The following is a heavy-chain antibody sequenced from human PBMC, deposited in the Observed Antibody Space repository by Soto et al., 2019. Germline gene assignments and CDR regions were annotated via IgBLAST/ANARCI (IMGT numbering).Heavy chain of an antibody. CDR3: ASEGPAPYYYYGMDV. CDR2: ISAYNGNT. CDR1: GYSFTTYG. Sequence: QVQLVQSGGEVKKPGASVKVSCKTSGYSFTTYGISWVRQAPGQGLEWMGWISAYNGNTNYAQKLQDRVTMTTDTSTSNAYMELRSLRSDDTAVYYCASEGPAPYYYYGMDVWGQGSTVTVSS. V-gene: IGHV1-18*01. J-gene: IGHJ6*02.